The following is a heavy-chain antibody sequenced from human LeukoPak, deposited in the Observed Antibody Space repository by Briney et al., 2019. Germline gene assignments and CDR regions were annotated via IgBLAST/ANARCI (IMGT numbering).Heavy chain of an antibody. CDR2: IKQDGSVK. CDR1: GFTFSSYW. D-gene: IGHD1-14*01. J-gene: IGHJ4*02. Sequence: GGSLRLSCAASGFTFSSYWMSWVRQAQGKGLEWVANIKQDGSVKYYVDSVKGRFTISRDNAKNSLYLQMNSLRAEDTAVYYCAREWEPGFFDYWGQGTLVTVSS. CDR3: AREWEPGFFDY. V-gene: IGHV3-7*01.